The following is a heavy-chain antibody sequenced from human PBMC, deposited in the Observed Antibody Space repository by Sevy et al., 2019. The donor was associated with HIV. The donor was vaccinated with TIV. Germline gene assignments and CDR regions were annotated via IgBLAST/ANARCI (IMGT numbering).Heavy chain of an antibody. CDR2: ISYDGSNK. V-gene: IGHV3-30*18. Sequence: GGSLRLSCAASGFTFSSYGMHWVRQAPGKGLEWVAVISYDGSNKYYADSVKGRFTISRDNSKNTLYLQMNSLRAEDTDVYYCAKDYSYYYDSSGYLDYWGQGTLVTVSS. D-gene: IGHD3-22*01. CDR1: GFTFSSYG. J-gene: IGHJ4*02. CDR3: AKDYSYYYDSSGYLDY.